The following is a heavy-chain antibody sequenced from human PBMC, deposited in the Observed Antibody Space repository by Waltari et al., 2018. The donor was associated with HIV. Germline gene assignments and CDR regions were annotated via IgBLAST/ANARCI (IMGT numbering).Heavy chain of an antibody. CDR1: GASISGYY. Sequence: VQVQESGPGLVRPSETLALTCSVYGASISGYYWSWIRQIVAKNGNVANTGAWWGRMYVWGRPDDRGGVKNRLTMSTDTSKNQVSLRLKSVTGADTAMYYCVKSTFLGVMPADYFDVWGPGTLVTVAS. D-gene: IGHD3-3*02. CDR3: VKSTFLGVMPADYFDV. J-gene: IGHJ4*02. V-gene: IGHV4-4*07. CDR2: MYVWGRP.